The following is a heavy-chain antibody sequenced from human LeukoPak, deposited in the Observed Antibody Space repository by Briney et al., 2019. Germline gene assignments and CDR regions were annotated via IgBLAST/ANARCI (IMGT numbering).Heavy chain of an antibody. J-gene: IGHJ6*03. Sequence: PGGSLRLSCAVSGFTFSRDSMDWVRQAPGKGLEWISYISSNGATTHYADSVQGRFTMSRDNSQNSLYLQMNSLRVDDTAVYYCARVAVDLAPPGAGGNYYYYMDVWGKGTTVTVSS. V-gene: IGHV3-48*04. CDR1: GFTFSRDS. D-gene: IGHD6-13*01. CDR3: ARVAVDLAPPGAGGNYYYYMDV. CDR2: ISSNGATT.